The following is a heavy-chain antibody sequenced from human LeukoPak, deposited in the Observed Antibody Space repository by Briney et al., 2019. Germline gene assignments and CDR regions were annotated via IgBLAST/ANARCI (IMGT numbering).Heavy chain of an antibody. CDR3: AAGGNFYYSH. CDR2: AYGDGSSQ. CDR1: GFPFSGYG. J-gene: IGHJ1*01. Sequence: GGSLRLSCAASGFPFSGYGMHWVRQAPGKGLEWVAVAYGDGSSQYYADSVKGRFSISKDISKNTLSLQMNSLRAEDTAVYSCAAGGNFYYSHWGQGTLVTVSS. D-gene: IGHD4-11*01. V-gene: IGHV3-33*01.